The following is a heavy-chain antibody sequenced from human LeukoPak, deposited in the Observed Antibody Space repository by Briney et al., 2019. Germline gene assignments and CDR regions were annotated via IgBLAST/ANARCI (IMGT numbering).Heavy chain of an antibody. CDR2: ISWNSGSI. V-gene: IGHV3-9*01. Sequence: GGSLRLSCAASGFTFDDYAMPWVRQAPGKGLEWVSGISWNSGSIGYADSVKGRFTISRDNAKNSLYLQMNSLRAEDTALYYCAKGGDYVSGYFDYWGQGTLVTVSS. CDR3: AKGGDYVSGYFDY. J-gene: IGHJ4*02. CDR1: GFTFDDYA. D-gene: IGHD4-17*01.